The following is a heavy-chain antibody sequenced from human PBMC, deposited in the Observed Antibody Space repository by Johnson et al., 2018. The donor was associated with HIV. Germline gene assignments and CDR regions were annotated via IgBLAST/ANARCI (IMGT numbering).Heavy chain of an antibody. CDR2: ISSSGSTI. V-gene: IGHV3-48*03. D-gene: IGHD2-21*01. CDR3: ARYSGGFTAFDI. CDR1: GFTFDDYG. Sequence: VQLVESGGGVAQPGRSLRLSCAASGFTFDDYGMSWVRQAPGKGLEWVSYISSSGSTIYYADSVKGRFTISRDNAKNSLYLQMNSLRAEDTDVYYCARYSGGFTAFDIWGQGTMVTVSS. J-gene: IGHJ3*02.